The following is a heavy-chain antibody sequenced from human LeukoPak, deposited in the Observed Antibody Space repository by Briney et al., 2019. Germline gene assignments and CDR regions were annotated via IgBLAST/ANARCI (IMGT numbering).Heavy chain of an antibody. J-gene: IGHJ4*02. Sequence: GESLKISCKASGYTFTSYGISWVRQAPGQGLEWMGWISAYNGNTNYAQKLQGRVTMTTDTSTSTAYMELRSLRSDDTAVYYCARDLRVAATEWDYFDYWGQGTLVTVSS. CDR2: ISAYNGNT. D-gene: IGHD6-19*01. V-gene: IGHV1-18*01. CDR1: GYTFTSYG. CDR3: ARDLRVAATEWDYFDY.